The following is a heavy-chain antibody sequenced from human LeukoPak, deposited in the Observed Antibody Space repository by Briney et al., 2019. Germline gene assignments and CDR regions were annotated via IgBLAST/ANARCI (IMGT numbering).Heavy chain of an antibody. V-gene: IGHV4-39*01. CDR2: IYYSGST. CDR1: GGSISSSSYY. J-gene: IGHJ4*02. D-gene: IGHD5-12*01. Sequence: SETLSLTCTVSGGSISSSSYYWGWIRQPPGKGLEWIGSIYYSGSTYYNPSLKSRVTISVDTSKNQFSLKLSSVTAADTAVYYCASSYIVAMSIDYWGQGTLVTVSS. CDR3: ASSYIVAMSIDY.